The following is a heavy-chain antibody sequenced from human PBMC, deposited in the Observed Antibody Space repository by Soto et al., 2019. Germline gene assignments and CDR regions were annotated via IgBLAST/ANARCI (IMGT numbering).Heavy chain of an antibody. Sequence: GGSLRLSCAASGFTFSRHDMHWVRQVTGKGLEWVSGIDSAGDAKYPASVKGRFTISRENAKNSLYLQMNSLRAEDTAVYYCAKGVPGIAVAGTGYFQHWGQGTLVTVSS. J-gene: IGHJ1*01. V-gene: IGHV3-13*04. CDR3: AKGVPGIAVAGTGYFQH. CDR2: IDSAGDA. CDR1: GFTFSRHD. D-gene: IGHD6-19*01.